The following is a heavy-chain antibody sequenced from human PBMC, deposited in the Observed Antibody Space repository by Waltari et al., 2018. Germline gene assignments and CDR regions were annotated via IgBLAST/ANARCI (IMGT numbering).Heavy chain of an antibody. J-gene: IGHJ4*02. CDR2: INQDGTER. V-gene: IGHV3-7*01. CDR3: ARDAGGLEDYFDY. CDR1: GFTFSSYW. Sequence: VQPGGSLRLSCAVSGFTFSSYWMSWVRQAPGKGLEWLANINQDGTERYYVDSVKGRFTISRDNAKNSLNLQMNSLRGEDTAVYYCARDAGGLEDYFDYWGQGTLVTVSS. D-gene: IGHD1-1*01.